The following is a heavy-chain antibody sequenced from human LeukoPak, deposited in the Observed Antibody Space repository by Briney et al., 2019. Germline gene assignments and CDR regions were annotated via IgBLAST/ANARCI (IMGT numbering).Heavy chain of an antibody. Sequence: GGSLRLSCAASGFTFTSYSMNWVRQAPGRGLEWASSIRFTGSYIYYADSVKGRFTISRDNSKNTLYLQMNSLRAEDTAVYYCARDRIDLRYCSGGSCYLDYWGQGTLVTVSS. V-gene: IGHV3-21*01. CDR1: GFTFTSYS. D-gene: IGHD2-15*01. CDR3: ARDRIDLRYCSGGSCYLDY. J-gene: IGHJ4*02. CDR2: IRFTGSYI.